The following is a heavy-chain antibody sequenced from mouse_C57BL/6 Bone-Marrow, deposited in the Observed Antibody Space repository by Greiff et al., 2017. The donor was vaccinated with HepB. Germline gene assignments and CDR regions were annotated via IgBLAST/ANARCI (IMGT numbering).Heavy chain of an antibody. CDR3: TREGLLLPYAMDY. J-gene: IGHJ4*01. Sequence: EVQGVESGEGLVKPGGSLKLSCAASGFTFSSYAMSWVRQTPEKRLEWVAYISSGGDYIYYADTVKGRFTISRDNARNPLYLQMSSLKSEDTAMYYCTREGLLLPYAMDYWGQGTSVTVSS. CDR2: ISSGGDYI. D-gene: IGHD1-1*01. CDR1: GFTFSSYA. V-gene: IGHV5-9-1*02.